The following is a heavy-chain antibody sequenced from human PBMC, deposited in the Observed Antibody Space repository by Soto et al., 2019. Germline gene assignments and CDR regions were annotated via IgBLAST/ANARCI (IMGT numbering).Heavy chain of an antibody. Sequence: QVQLVESGGGVVQPGRSLRLSCAASGFTFSSFGIHWVRQAPGKGLEWVAVISYDGIDKNYADSVKGRFTISRENSKNMVYLQMNSLRAEDTAVYYCANDLREMATSRPDDWGQGILVTVSS. CDR3: ANDLREMATSRPDD. V-gene: IGHV3-30*18. CDR1: GFTFSSFG. CDR2: ISYDGIDK. J-gene: IGHJ4*02. D-gene: IGHD5-12*01.